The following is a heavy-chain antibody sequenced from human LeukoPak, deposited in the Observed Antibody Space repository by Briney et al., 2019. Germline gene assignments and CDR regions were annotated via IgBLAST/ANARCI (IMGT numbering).Heavy chain of an antibody. CDR2: LYTDGTT. D-gene: IGHD1-1*01. CDR3: ARGGTFYWNPRY. Sequence: GGSLRLPCSASGFTVSSHYMSWVRQAPGQGLEWVSLLYTDGTTKYADSAKGRFTISRDDSKNTLYLQMNSLRAEDTAVYYCARGGTFYWNPRYWGQGTLVPVSS. J-gene: IGHJ4*02. CDR1: GFTVSSHY. V-gene: IGHV3-53*01.